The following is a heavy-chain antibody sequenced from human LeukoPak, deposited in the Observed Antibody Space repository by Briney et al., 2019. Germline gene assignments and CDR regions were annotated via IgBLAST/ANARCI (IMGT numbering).Heavy chain of an antibody. D-gene: IGHD7-27*01. CDR3: IKDRTGTYSFDY. CDR2: SGGAT. V-gene: IGHV3-64D*09. CDR1: GFTFSNYA. Sequence: GGSLRLSCAASGFTFSNYAMSWVRQAPGKGLEYVSTSGGATYYADSVKGRFTISRDNAKNTLYLQMSSLRAEDTAVYYCIKDRTGTYSFDYWGQGTLVTVSS. J-gene: IGHJ4*02.